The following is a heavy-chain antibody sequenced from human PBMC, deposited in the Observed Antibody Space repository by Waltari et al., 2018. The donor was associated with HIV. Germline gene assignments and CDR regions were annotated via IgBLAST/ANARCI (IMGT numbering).Heavy chain of an antibody. V-gene: IGHV3-49*03. Sequence: EVQLVESGGGLVQPGRSLRLSCTASGFTFGDYAMSWFRQAPGKGLGWVGVSGSKAYGGTTEYAASVKGRFTISRDDSKSIAYLQMNSLKTEDTAVYYCTSSLVLRYFDWYPYYVDYWGQGTLVTVSS. CDR3: TSSLVLRYFDWYPYYVDY. J-gene: IGHJ4*02. CDR1: GFTFGDYA. CDR2: SGSKAYGGTT. D-gene: IGHD3-9*01.